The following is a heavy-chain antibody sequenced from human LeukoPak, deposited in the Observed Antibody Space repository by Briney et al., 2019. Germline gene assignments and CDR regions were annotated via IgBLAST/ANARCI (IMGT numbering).Heavy chain of an antibody. D-gene: IGHD3-10*01. CDR1: GGSISSSSYY. CDR2: IYYSGST. CDR3: ARQEGYYGSVDY. J-gene: IGHJ4*02. V-gene: IGHV4-39*01. Sequence: SETLSLTCAVSGGSISSSSYYWGWIRQPPGKGLEWIGSIYYSGSTYYNPSLKSQVTISVDTSKNQFSLKLSSVTAADTAVYYCARQEGYYGSVDYWGQGTLVTVSS.